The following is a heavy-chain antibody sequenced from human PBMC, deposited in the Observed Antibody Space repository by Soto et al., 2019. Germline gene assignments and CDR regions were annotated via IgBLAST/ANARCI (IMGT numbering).Heavy chain of an antibody. J-gene: IGHJ5*02. D-gene: IGHD6-19*01. Sequence: SETLSLTCTVSGGSISSSSYYWGWIRQPPGKGLEWIGSIYYSGSTYYNPSLKSRVTISVDTSKNQFSLKLSSLTAADTAVYFCASHQIAVAETRVDPWGQGILVTVSS. CDR3: ASHQIAVAETRVDP. CDR1: GGSISSSSYY. CDR2: IYYSGST. V-gene: IGHV4-39*01.